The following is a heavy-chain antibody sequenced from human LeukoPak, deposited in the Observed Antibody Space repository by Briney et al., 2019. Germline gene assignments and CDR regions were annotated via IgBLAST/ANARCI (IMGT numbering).Heavy chain of an antibody. V-gene: IGHV3-48*01. Sequence: GRSLRLSCAASGFTFSSYGMHWVGQAPGKGLEWISYISSGSNTIYYADSVKGRFTISGDNAKNPLYLQMNSLRAEDTAVYYCASPITMIRGVPRDYWGQGTLITVSS. D-gene: IGHD3-10*01. CDR1: GFTFSSYG. CDR3: ASPITMIRGVPRDY. J-gene: IGHJ4*02. CDR2: ISSGSNTI.